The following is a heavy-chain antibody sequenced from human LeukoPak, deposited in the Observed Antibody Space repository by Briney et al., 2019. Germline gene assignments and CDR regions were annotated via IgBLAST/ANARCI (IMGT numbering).Heavy chain of an antibody. CDR2: ISWNSDNI. V-gene: IGHV3-9*01. J-gene: IGHJ4*02. Sequence: GRSLRLSCAVSGFTFDDYAMHWVRQVPGKGLEWVSGISWNSDNIGYADSVKGRFTTSRDNSKNTLYLQMNSLRAEDTAVYYCAKDEDTWGYTISGYWGQGTLVTVSS. CDR3: AKDEDTWGYTISGY. CDR1: GFTFDDYA. D-gene: IGHD3-16*01.